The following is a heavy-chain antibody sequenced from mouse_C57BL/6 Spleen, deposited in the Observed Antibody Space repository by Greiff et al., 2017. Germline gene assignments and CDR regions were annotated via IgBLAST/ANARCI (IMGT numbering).Heavy chain of an antibody. J-gene: IGHJ2*01. CDR2: IDPEDGDT. Sequence: VHVKQSGAELVRPGASVKLSCTASGFNINDYYMHWVKQRPEQGLEWIGRIDPEDGDTEYAPKFQGKATMTADTSSNTAYLQLSSLTSEDTAVYYCTTGDYFDYWGQGTTLTVSS. V-gene: IGHV14-1*01. CDR3: TTGDYFDY. CDR1: GFNINDYY.